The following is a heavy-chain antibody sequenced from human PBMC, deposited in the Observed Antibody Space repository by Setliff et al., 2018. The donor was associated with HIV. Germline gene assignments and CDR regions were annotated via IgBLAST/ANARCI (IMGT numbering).Heavy chain of an antibody. D-gene: IGHD6-19*01. J-gene: IGHJ6*02. V-gene: IGHV3-21*04. CDR2: ISSSSSYI. CDR3: AREQQWLVPGLGYYYGMDV. CDR1: GFTFGDYA. Sequence: GGSLRLSCTASGFTFGDYAMNWVRQAPGKGLEWVSSISSSSSYIYYADSVKGRFTISRDNAKNSLYLQMNSLRAEDTAVYYCAREQQWLVPGLGYYYGMDVWGQGTTVTVSS.